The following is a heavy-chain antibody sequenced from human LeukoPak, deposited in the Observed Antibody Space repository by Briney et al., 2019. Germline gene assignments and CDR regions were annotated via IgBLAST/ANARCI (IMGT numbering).Heavy chain of an antibody. V-gene: IGHV3-23*01. CDR3: AKSAEPGDYPYYFDY. CDR2: ISGSGGST. CDR1: GFTFSSYA. D-gene: IGHD4-17*01. J-gene: IGHJ4*02. Sequence: GGSLRLSCAASGFTFSSYAMSRVRQAPGKGLEWVSAISGSGGSTYYADSVKGRFTISRDNSKNTLYLQMNSLRAEDTAVYYCAKSAEPGDYPYYFDYWGQGTLVTVSS.